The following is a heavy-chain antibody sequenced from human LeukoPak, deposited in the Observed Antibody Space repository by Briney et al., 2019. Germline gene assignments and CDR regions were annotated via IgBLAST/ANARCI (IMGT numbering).Heavy chain of an antibody. CDR2: IYYSGST. CDR1: GGSISTSNYY. V-gene: IGHV4-39*01. CDR3: ARQYNYAYDFGRYFDL. Sequence: SETLSLTCSVSGGSISTSNYYWGWIRQPPGKGLQWIGNIYYSGSTHYNPSLKSRVTISVDTSKNQFSLKLTSVTATDTAVYYCARQYNYAYDFGRYFDLWGRGTLVTVSS. D-gene: IGHD5-18*01. J-gene: IGHJ2*01.